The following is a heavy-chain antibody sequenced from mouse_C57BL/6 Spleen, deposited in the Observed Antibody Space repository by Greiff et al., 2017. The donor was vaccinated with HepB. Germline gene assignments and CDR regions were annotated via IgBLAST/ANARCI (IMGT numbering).Heavy chain of an antibody. CDR3: ARYQYYFDY. J-gene: IGHJ2*01. CDR2: IYPGDGDT. V-gene: IGHV1-82*01. CDR1: GYAFSSSW. Sequence: VQLQQSGPELVKPGASVKISCKASGYAFSSSWMNWVKQRPGKGLEWIGRIYPGDGDTNYNGKFKGKATLTADKSSSTAYMQLSSLTSEDSAVYFCARYQYYFDYGGQGTTLTVSS.